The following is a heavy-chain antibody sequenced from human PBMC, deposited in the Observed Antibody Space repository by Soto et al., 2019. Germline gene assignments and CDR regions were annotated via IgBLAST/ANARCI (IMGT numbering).Heavy chain of an antibody. CDR3: ARLPYTGRYSDWYFDL. Sequence: EVQLVESGGGLVQPGGSLRLACAASGFTFSRYWMSWVRQAPGNGPEWVANIKQDGSEKYYVDSVKGRFTISRDNSKNSLYLQMNRLRADDTAVYYCARLPYTGRYSDWYFDLWGRGTLVIVSS. J-gene: IGHJ2*01. CDR2: IKQDGSEK. D-gene: IGHD1-26*01. CDR1: GFTFSRYW. V-gene: IGHV3-7*03.